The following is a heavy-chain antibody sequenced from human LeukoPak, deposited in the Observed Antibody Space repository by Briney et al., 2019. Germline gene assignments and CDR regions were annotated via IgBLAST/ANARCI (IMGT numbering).Heavy chain of an antibody. Sequence: GESLKISCKGSGYSFSSYWIAWVRQMPGKGLEWMGIIYPGDSDTTYSPSFQGLVTISADKSISTAYLQWNSLKASDTAMYFCARRRSSTLIDYWGQGTLVTVSS. CDR3: ARRRSSTLIDY. V-gene: IGHV5-51*01. D-gene: IGHD3-10*01. J-gene: IGHJ4*02. CDR1: GYSFSSYW. CDR2: IYPGDSDT.